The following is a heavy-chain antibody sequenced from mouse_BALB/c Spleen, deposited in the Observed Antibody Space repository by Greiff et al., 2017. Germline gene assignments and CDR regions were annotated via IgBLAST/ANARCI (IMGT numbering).Heavy chain of an antibody. CDR3: ARSPLYGNGPYYFDY. CDR2: ILPGSGST. D-gene: IGHD2-10*02. J-gene: IGHJ2*01. CDR1: GYTFSSYW. V-gene: IGHV1-9*01. Sequence: VQLQQSGAELMKPGASVKISCKATGYTFSSYWIEWVKQRPGHGLEWIGEILPGSGSTNYNEKFKGKATFTADTSSNTAYMQLSSLTSEDSAVYYCARSPLYGNGPYYFDYWGQGTTLTVSS.